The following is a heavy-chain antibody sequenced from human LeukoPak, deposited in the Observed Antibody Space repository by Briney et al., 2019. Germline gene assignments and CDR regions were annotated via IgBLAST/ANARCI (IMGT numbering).Heavy chain of an antibody. CDR2: IYYSGST. Sequence: SETLSLTCTVSGGSISSYYWSWIRQPPGKGPEWIGYIYYSGSTNYNPSLKSRVTISVDTSKNQFSLKLSSVTAADTAVYCCARGGLLWFGELLPPIPHFDYWGQGTLVTVSS. CDR3: ARGGLLWFGELLPPIPHFDY. D-gene: IGHD3-10*01. V-gene: IGHV4-59*01. J-gene: IGHJ4*02. CDR1: GGSISSYY.